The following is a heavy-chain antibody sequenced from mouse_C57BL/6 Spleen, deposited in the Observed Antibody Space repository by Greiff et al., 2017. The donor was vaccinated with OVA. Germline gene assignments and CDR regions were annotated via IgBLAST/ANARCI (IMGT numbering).Heavy chain of an antibody. CDR2: IDPSDSYT. D-gene: IGHD1-1*01. V-gene: IGHV1-50*01. CDR3: ARGVTTVVATERYFDV. J-gene: IGHJ1*03. Sequence: VQLQQPGAELVKPGASVKLSCKASGYTFTSYWMQRVKQRPGQGLEWIGEIDPSDSYTNYNQKFKGKATLTVDTSSSTAYMQLSSLTSEDSAVYYCARGVTTVVATERYFDVWGTGTTVTVSS. CDR1: GYTFTSYW.